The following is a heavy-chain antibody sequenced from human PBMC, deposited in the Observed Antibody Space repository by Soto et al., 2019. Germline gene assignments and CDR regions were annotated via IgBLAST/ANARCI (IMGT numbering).Heavy chain of an antibody. D-gene: IGHD3-22*01. CDR2: ISAYNGNT. V-gene: IGHV1-18*01. CDR3: ARETYYYESSGYYGAFDI. J-gene: IGHJ3*02. CDR1: GYTFTSYG. Sequence: GASVKVSCKASGYTFTSYGISWVRQAPGQGLEWMGWISAYNGNTNYAQKLQGRVTMTTDTSTSTAYMELRSLRSDDTAVYYCARETYYYESSGYYGAFDIWGQGTMVTVSS.